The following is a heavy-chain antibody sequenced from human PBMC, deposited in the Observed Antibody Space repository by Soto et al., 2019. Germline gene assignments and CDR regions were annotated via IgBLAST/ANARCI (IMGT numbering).Heavy chain of an antibody. CDR2: IYYSGST. J-gene: IGHJ6*02. V-gene: IGHV4-61*01. CDR3: ARGYQGYCSSTSCYRAYYYYGMDV. CDR1: GGSVSSGSYY. Sequence: SETLSLTCTVSGGSVSSGSYYWSWIRQPPGKGLEWIGYIYYSGSTNYNPSLKCRVTISVDTSKNQFSLKLSSVTAADTAVYYCARGYQGYCSSTSCYRAYYYYGMDVWGQGTTVTAP. D-gene: IGHD2-2*01.